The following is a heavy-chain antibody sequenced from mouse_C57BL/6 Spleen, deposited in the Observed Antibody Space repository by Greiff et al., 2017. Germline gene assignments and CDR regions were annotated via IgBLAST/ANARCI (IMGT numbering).Heavy chain of an antibody. Sequence: QVQLQQSGPELVKPGASVKISCKASGYEFSSSWMNWVKQRPGTGLEWIGRIYPGDGDTNYNGKFKGKATLTADKSSSTAYMQLISLTSEDSAVYFCARPTWDYFDYWGQGTTLTVSS. CDR2: IYPGDGDT. CDR3: ARPTWDYFDY. D-gene: IGHD4-1*01. CDR1: GYEFSSSW. V-gene: IGHV1-82*01. J-gene: IGHJ2*01.